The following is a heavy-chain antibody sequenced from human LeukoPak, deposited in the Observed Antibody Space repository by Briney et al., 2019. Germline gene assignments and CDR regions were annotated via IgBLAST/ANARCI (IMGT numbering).Heavy chain of an antibody. CDR3: ARGGVTIFGVVSHPWDV. Sequence: GGSLTLSCAASGFTFSSYWMSWVRQAPGKGLEWVANIKQDGSEKYYVDSVKGRFTISRDNAKNSLYLQMNSLRAEDTAVYYCARGGVTIFGVVSHPWDVWGNGTTVTVSS. CDR1: GFTFSSYW. CDR2: IKQDGSEK. V-gene: IGHV3-7*01. J-gene: IGHJ6*04. D-gene: IGHD3-3*01.